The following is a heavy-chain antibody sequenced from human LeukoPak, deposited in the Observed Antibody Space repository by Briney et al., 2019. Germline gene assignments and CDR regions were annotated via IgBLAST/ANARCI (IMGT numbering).Heavy chain of an antibody. CDR3: AKDGSSSWYYYFDY. Sequence: PGGSLRLSCAASGFTFSSYAMSWVRQAPGKGLEWVSVISGSGGSTYYADSVKGRSTISRDNSKNTLYLQMNSLRAEDTAVYYCAKDGSSSWYYYFDYWGQGTLVTVSS. J-gene: IGHJ4*02. CDR2: ISGSGGST. V-gene: IGHV3-23*01. D-gene: IGHD6-13*01. CDR1: GFTFSSYA.